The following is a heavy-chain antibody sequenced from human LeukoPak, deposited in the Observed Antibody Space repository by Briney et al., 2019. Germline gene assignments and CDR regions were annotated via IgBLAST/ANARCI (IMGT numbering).Heavy chain of an antibody. J-gene: IGHJ6*02. V-gene: IGHV4-31*03. D-gene: IGHD3-16*02. CDR2: IYYSGRT. CDR1: DGSISSGGYY. Sequence: SQTLSLTCTVSDGSISSGGYYWSWIRQHPGKGLEWIGYIYYSGRTYYNPSLKSRVTISVDTSKNQFSLKLSSVTAADTAVYYCARNSGYDYVWGSYRDYYGMDVWGQGTTVTVSS. CDR3: ARNSGYDYVWGSYRDYYGMDV.